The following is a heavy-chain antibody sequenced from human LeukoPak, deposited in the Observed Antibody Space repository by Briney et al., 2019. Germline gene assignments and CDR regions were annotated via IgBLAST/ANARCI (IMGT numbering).Heavy chain of an antibody. V-gene: IGHV3-30*09. CDR1: GFSFSDYA. J-gene: IGHJ4*02. D-gene: IGHD5-12*01. CDR3: ARTLWDKSDGYDYFFDY. Sequence: GGSLRLSCAASGFSFSDYAMHWVRQAPGKGLELLAVISFDGNDKYYAGSVKGRFALSRDNSKNTLDLQMNSLIPEDTAVYYCARTLWDKSDGYDYFFDYWGQGSLVIVSS. CDR2: ISFDGNDK.